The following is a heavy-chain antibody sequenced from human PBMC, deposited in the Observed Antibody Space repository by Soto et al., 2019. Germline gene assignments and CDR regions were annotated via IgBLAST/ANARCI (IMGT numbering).Heavy chain of an antibody. CDR3: TRVRSSTWGLDAFDV. D-gene: IGHD6-13*01. Sequence: EVQLVESGGGLVQPGGSPRLSCAASGFTFSDHYMDWVRQAPGKGLEWVGRIRNRANRYTTEYAASVRGRFAISRDDSKNSLSLQMDSLKIEDTATYYCTRVRSSTWGLDAFDVWGQGTVVTVSS. J-gene: IGHJ3*01. CDR2: IRNRANRYTT. V-gene: IGHV3-72*01. CDR1: GFTFSDHY.